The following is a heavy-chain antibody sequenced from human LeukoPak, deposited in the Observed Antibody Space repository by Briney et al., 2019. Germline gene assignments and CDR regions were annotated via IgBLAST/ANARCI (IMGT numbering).Heavy chain of an antibody. J-gene: IGHJ1*01. Sequence: PSETLSLTXTVSGGSISSYYWSWIRQPPGKGLEWIGTIYYSGRTYYSPSLNSRVTMSVDTSSNQFSLNLRSVTAADTAVYYCARRRYYDGSGYLEWGQGTLLSVSS. CDR1: GGSISSYY. CDR2: IYYSGRT. V-gene: IGHV4-59*04. D-gene: IGHD3-22*01. CDR3: ARRRYYDGSGYLE.